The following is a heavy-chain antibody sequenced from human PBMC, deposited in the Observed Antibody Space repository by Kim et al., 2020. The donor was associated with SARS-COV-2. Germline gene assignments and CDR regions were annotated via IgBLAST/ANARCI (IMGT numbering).Heavy chain of an antibody. Sequence: GRFTIARDNSKTTLYLQMNSLRAEDTAVYYCAKVVDIVLVVYAIPVSFDYWGQGTLVTVSS. CDR3: AKVVDIVLVVYAIPVSFDY. V-gene: IGHV3-23*01. D-gene: IGHD2-8*02. J-gene: IGHJ4*02.